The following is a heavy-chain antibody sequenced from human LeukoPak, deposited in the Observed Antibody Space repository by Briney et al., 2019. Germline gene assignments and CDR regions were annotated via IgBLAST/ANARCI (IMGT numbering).Heavy chain of an antibody. CDR2: ISSSGSTI. Sequence: PGGSLRLSCAASGFTVSSNYMSWVRQAPGKGLEWVSYISSSGSTIYYADSVKGRFTISRDNAKNSLYLQMNSLRAEDTAVYYCARGGSGYDVGYFDYWGQGTLVTVSS. V-gene: IGHV3-11*04. CDR3: ARGGSGYDVGYFDY. CDR1: GFTVSSNY. D-gene: IGHD5-12*01. J-gene: IGHJ4*02.